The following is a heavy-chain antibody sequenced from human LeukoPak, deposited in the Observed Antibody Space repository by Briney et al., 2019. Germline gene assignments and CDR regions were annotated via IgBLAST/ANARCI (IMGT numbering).Heavy chain of an antibody. CDR1: GFTFSSYA. D-gene: IGHD6-13*01. Sequence: GGSLRLSCAASGFTFSSYAMSWVRQAPGKGLEWVSCISGSGGGTYYADSVKGRFTISRDNAKNSLYLQMNSLRAEDTAVYYCAREIAAAGTAWGQGTLVTVSS. V-gene: IGHV3-23*01. CDR2: ISGSGGGT. CDR3: AREIAAAGTA. J-gene: IGHJ4*02.